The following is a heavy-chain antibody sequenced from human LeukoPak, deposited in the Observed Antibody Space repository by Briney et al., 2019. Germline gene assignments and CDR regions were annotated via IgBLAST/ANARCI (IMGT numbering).Heavy chain of an antibody. V-gene: IGHV4-39*07. CDR3: AMYCSSTSCYPIPH. CDR2: INHSGST. CDR1: GGSISSGDYY. Sequence: SETLSLTCTVSGGSISSGDYYWSWIRQPPGKGLEWIGEINHSGSTNYNPSLKSRVTISVDTSKNQFSLKLSSVTAADTAVYYCAMYCSSTSCYPIPHWGQGTLVTVSS. J-gene: IGHJ1*01. D-gene: IGHD2-2*01.